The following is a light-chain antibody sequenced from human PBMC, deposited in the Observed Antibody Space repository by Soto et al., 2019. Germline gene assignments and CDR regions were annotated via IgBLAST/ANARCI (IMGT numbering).Light chain of an antibody. CDR3: SSYTSSNTLEV. V-gene: IGLV2-14*01. Sequence: QSVLTQPASVSGSPGQSITISCTGTSRDVGGSNYVSWYQHHPHRAPKLLIYEVSYRPSGVSSRFPGSKSGNTASLTISGLQAEDEADYYCSSYTSSNTLEVFGVGTKVTVL. CDR1: SRDVGGSNY. CDR2: EVS. J-gene: IGLJ1*01.